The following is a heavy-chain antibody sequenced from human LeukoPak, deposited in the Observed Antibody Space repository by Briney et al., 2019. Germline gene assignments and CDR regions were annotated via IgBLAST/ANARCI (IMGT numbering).Heavy chain of an antibody. CDR2: MNPNSGNT. Sequence: ASVKVSCKASGYTFTSYDINWLRQATGQGLEWMGWMNPNSGNTGYAQKFQGRVTMTRNTSISTAYMELSSLRSEDTAVYYCARQGVGPRSFDPWGQGTLVTVSS. D-gene: IGHD1-26*01. CDR1: GYTFTSYD. CDR3: ARQGVGPRSFDP. J-gene: IGHJ5*02. V-gene: IGHV1-8*01.